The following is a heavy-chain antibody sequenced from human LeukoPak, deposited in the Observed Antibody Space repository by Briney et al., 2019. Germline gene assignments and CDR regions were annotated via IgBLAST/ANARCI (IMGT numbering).Heavy chain of an antibody. CDR2: IKQDGSEK. CDR3: AREVRGSGSYAPPQLDY. V-gene: IGHV3-7*01. Sequence: GGSLRLSCAASGFTVSSNYMSWVRQAPGKGLEWVANIKQDGSEKYYVDSVKGRCTISRDNAKNSLYLQMNSLRAEDTAVYFCAREVRGSGSYAPPQLDYWGQGTLVTVSS. CDR1: GFTVSSNY. D-gene: IGHD1-26*01. J-gene: IGHJ4*02.